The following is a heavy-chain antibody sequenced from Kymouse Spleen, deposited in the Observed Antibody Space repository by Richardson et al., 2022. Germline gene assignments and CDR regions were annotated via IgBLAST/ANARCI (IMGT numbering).Heavy chain of an antibody. CDR3: ARGEGIAAPFDY. J-gene: IGHJ4*02. CDR2: INHSGST. Sequence: QVQLQQWGAGLLKPSETLSLTCAVYGGSFSGYYWSWIRQPPGKGLEWIGEINHSGSTNYNPSLKSRVTISVDTSKNQFSLKLSSVTAADTAVYYCARGEGIAAPFDYWGQGTLVTVSS. D-gene: IGHD6-13*01,IGHD6-25*01. V-gene: IGHV4-34*01. CDR1: GGSFSGYY.